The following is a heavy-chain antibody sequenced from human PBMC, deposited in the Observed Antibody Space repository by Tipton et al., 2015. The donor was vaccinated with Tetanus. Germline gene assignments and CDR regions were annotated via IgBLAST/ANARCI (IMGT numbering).Heavy chain of an antibody. CDR1: GFIFSTYS. CDR3: AKDPASRGWFDP. V-gene: IGHV3-23*01. CDR2: ISVRGSHT. J-gene: IGHJ5*02. Sequence: SLRLSCEASGFIFSTYSMNWVRQAPGKGLEWVSGISVRGSHTYYADPVKGRFSISRDNSKNTVYLQMNSLRDEDTAVYYCAKDPASRGWFDPWGQGTLVSVSS.